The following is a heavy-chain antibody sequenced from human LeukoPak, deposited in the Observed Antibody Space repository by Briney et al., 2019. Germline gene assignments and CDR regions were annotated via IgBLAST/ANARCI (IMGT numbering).Heavy chain of an antibody. CDR2: ISSSSDI. D-gene: IGHD4-23*01. CDR3: ARVYYGGSLDY. CDR1: GFTFSSYT. V-gene: IGHV3-21*01. Sequence: PGGSLRLSCTASGFTFSSYTMNWVRQAPGKGLEWVSLISSSSDIYYADPVKGRFTISRDNANNSLYLQMSSLRADDTAVYYCARVYYGGSLDYWGQGTLVTVSS. J-gene: IGHJ4*02.